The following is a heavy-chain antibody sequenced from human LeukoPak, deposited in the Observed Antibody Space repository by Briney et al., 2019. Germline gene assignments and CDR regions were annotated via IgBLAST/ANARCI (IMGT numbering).Heavy chain of an antibody. D-gene: IGHD3-10*01. V-gene: IGHV3-53*01. CDR3: ARVVTMVRGVRDV. J-gene: IGHJ6*04. Sequence: GGSLRLSCAASGFTVSSNYMSWVRQAPGKGLEWVSVIYSGGSTYYADSVKGRFTISGDNSKNTLYPQMNSLRAEDTAVYYCARVVTMVRGVRDVWGKGTTVTVSS. CDR1: GFTVSSNY. CDR2: IYSGGST.